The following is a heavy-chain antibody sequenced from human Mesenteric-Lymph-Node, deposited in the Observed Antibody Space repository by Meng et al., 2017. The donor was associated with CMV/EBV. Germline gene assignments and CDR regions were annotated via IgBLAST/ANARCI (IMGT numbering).Heavy chain of an antibody. Sequence: GESLKISCAASGFTFSSYWMTWVRQAPGRGLEWVASIKQDGSEKNYVDSVKGRFTISRDNAKNSLYLQMNSLRAEDTAVYYCAREVGRDAYDILTGYYRTYYYGMDVWGQGTTVTVSS. D-gene: IGHD3-9*01. CDR3: AREVGRDAYDILTGYYRTYYYGMDV. V-gene: IGHV3-7*01. CDR2: IKQDGSEK. CDR1: GFTFSSYW. J-gene: IGHJ6*02.